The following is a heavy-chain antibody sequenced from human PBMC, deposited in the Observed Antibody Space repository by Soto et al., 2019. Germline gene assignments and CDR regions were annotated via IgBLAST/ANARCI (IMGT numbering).Heavy chain of an antibody. V-gene: IGHV1-18*01. J-gene: IGHJ4*02. CDR2: VSAYNGNT. CDR3: ATTTATGYFDY. CDR1: GYTFTNYG. Sequence: QVPLVQSGAEAKKPGASVKVSCKASGYTFTNYGISWVRQAPGQGLEWKGWVSAYNGNTNYGKKFQGRVPLPTDTPTTSAHMEPRSLRSDDTAVYYCATTTATGYFDYWGQGTLVTVSS. D-gene: IGHD1-1*01.